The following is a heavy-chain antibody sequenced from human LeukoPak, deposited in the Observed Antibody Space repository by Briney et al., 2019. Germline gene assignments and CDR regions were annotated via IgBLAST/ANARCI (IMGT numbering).Heavy chain of an antibody. CDR1: GLTFSNFA. D-gene: IGHD5-18*01. V-gene: IGHV3-23*01. J-gene: IGHJ3*02. CDR2: LSASGGGT. CDR3: ATVLHTSMTTWAAFDT. Sequence: GGSLRLSCAASGLTFSNFAMTWVRQTPGKGLEWVLALSASGGGTFYAPSVKGRFTISRDNSKNTVPLQMNSLRAEDTALYYCATVLHTSMTTWAAFDTWGQGTMVTVSS.